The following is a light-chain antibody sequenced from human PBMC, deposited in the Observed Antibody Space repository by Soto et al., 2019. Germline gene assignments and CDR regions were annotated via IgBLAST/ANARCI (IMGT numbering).Light chain of an antibody. CDR2: GAS. J-gene: IGKJ1*01. V-gene: IGKV3D-20*02. CDR1: QSVRSNN. CDR3: HQRQSLLRT. Sequence: IMLTQSPVSQYLYPGESSTLSFRSSQSVRSNNLAWYQQKPGQAPRLLIYGASNRAAGIPARFSGSGSETDFTLTISDLEPEDFAVYYCHQRQSLLRTFCQGAKV.